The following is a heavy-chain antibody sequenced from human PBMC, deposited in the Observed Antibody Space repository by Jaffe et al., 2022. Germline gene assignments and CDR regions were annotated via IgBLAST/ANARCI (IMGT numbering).Heavy chain of an antibody. CDR1: GFTFSSYS. Sequence: EVQLVESGGGLVKPGGSLRLSCAASGFTFSSYSMNWVRQAPGKGLEWVSSISSSSSYIYYADSVKGRFTISRDNAKNSLYLQMNSLRAEDTAVYYCARDYRSTSFRELHYYYYYMDVWGKGTTVTVSS. J-gene: IGHJ6*03. CDR3: ARDYRSTSFRELHYYYYYMDV. V-gene: IGHV3-21*01. D-gene: IGHD3-10*01. CDR2: ISSSSSYI.